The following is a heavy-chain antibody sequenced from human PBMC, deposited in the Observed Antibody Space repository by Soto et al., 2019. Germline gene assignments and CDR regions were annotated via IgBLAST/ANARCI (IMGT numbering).Heavy chain of an antibody. V-gene: IGHV3-30*03. Sequence: QVQLVESGGGVVQPGRSVRLSCAASGFSFSYYAMHWVRQAPGKGLEWVAVIAYDSSKKYYADSVKGRFTISRDNSKNTLYLQMNSLRDDDTAVYYCASPYCSGSSCYLTEYFQYWGQGTLFTVSS. J-gene: IGHJ1*01. D-gene: IGHD2-15*01. CDR1: GFSFSYYA. CDR2: IAYDSSKK. CDR3: ASPYCSGSSCYLTEYFQY.